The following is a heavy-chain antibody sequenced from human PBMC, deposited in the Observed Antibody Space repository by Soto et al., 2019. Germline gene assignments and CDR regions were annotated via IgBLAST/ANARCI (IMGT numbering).Heavy chain of an antibody. D-gene: IGHD2-2*01. CDR2: ISPYNGNT. CDR1: GYTLTNYD. Sequence: QVQLVQSGAEVKKPGASVKVSCKASGYTLTNYDISWVRQAPGQGLEWMGWISPYNGNTNYAQKLQGRVTMTTDTATSTAYMELRSLRSDDTAVYYCARDAHCSSTNCYYFDYWGQGTLVTVSS. J-gene: IGHJ4*02. CDR3: ARDAHCSSTNCYYFDY. V-gene: IGHV1-18*01.